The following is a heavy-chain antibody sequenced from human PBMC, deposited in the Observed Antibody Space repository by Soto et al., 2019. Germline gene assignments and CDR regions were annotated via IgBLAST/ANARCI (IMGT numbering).Heavy chain of an antibody. CDR2: IYHSGST. CDR1: GGSISSGGYS. J-gene: IGHJ4*02. Sequence: TLSLTCAVSGGSISSGGYSWSWIRQPPGKGLEWIGYIYHSGSTYYNPSLKSRVTISVDRSKNQFSLKLSSVTAADTAVYYCARGRGVTGRGFDYWGQGTLVTVSS. V-gene: IGHV4-30-2*01. CDR3: ARGRGVTGRGFDY. D-gene: IGHD1-20*01.